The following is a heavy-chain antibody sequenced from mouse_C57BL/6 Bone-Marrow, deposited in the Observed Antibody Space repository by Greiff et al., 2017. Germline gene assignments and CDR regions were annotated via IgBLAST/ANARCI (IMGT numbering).Heavy chain of an antibody. J-gene: IGHJ4*01. V-gene: IGHV1-81*01. CDR1: GYTFTSYG. CDR2: IYPRSGNT. CDR3: ARWRANYYYGSSYLMDY. D-gene: IGHD1-1*01. Sequence: QVQLKQSGAELARPGASVKLSCKASGYTFTSYGISWVKQRTGQGLEWIGEIYPRSGNTYYNEKFKGKATLTADKSSSTAYMELRSLTSEDSAVYFCARWRANYYYGSSYLMDYWGQGTSVTVSS.